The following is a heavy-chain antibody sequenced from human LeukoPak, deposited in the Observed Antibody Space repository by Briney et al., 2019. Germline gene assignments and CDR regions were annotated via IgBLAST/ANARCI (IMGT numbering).Heavy chain of an antibody. CDR3: ARDTNPSVDDAFDI. Sequence: ASVKVSCKASGYTSTGYYMHWVRQAPGQGLEWMGWINPNSGGTNYAQKFQGRVTMTRDTSISTAYMDLSRLRSDDTAVYYCARDTNPSVDDAFDIWGQGTMVTVSS. CDR1: GYTSTGYY. CDR2: INPNSGGT. D-gene: IGHD6-6*01. J-gene: IGHJ3*02. V-gene: IGHV1-2*02.